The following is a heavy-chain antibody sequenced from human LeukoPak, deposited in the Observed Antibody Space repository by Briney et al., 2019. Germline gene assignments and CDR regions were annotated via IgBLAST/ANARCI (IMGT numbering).Heavy chain of an antibody. V-gene: IGHV3-7*03. CDR2: IEQDESEK. CDR1: GFTFSSYW. CDR3: AKDDSSGYGYYYYYMDV. Sequence: GGSLRLSCAASGFTFSSYWMSWVRQAPGKGLEWVANIEQDESEKYYVDSVKGRFTISRDNAKNSLYLQMNSLRAEDTAVYYCAKDDSSGYGYYYYYMDVWGKGTTVTISS. J-gene: IGHJ6*03. D-gene: IGHD3-22*01.